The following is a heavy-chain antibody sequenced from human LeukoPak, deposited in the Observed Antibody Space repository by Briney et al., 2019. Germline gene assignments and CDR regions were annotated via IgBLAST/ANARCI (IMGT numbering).Heavy chain of an antibody. CDR1: GYSFTSYW. CDR3: ARGDRDRGVFDY. Sequence: GESLKISCKGSGYSFTSYWSGWVRQMPGKGLEWMGIIYPGDSDTRYRPSFQGPVTISAHKSISTAYLQWSSLKASDTAMYYCARGDRDRGVFDYWGQGTLVTVSS. D-gene: IGHD1-14*01. CDR2: IYPGDSDT. J-gene: IGHJ4*02. V-gene: IGHV5-51*01.